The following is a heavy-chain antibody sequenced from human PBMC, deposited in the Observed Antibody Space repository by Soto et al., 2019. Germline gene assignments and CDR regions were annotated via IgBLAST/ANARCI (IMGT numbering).Heavy chain of an antibody. J-gene: IGHJ3*02. CDR1: GYTFTGYY. Sequence: ASVKVSCKASGYTFTGYYMHWVRQAPGQGLEWMGWISPNSGGTNYAQKFQGWVTMTRDTSISTAYMELSRLRADDTAVYYCARVGRTGAFDIWGQSTMVTVSS. D-gene: IGHD3-9*01. CDR3: ARVGRTGAFDI. V-gene: IGHV1-2*04. CDR2: ISPNSGGT.